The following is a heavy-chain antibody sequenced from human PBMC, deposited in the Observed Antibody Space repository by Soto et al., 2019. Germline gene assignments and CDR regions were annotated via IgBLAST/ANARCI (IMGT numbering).Heavy chain of an antibody. J-gene: IGHJ5*02. Sequence: PSETLSLTCGVSGGNVASSHWWSWVLQSPGRGLERIRNVYDTGDTKFNPSLEGRVTFSVDKSNNQFSLRLTSVTATHTAVYFCAREIVTAGGNNYFGPRGPGXLVTVDS. D-gene: IGHD1-20*01. CDR2: VYDTGDT. V-gene: IGHV4-4*02. CDR1: GGNVASSHW. CDR3: AREIVTAGGNNYFGP.